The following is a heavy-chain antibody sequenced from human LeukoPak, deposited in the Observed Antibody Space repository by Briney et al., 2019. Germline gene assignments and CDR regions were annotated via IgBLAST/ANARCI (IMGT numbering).Heavy chain of an antibody. V-gene: IGHV3-66*01. D-gene: IGHD5-18*01. CDR1: GFTGWPPY. Sequence: GGCLRLFRGASGFTGWPPYMSGARRAPAKALEWVSVIYSGGSTYYADSVKGRFTISRDNSKNTLYLQMNSLRAEDTAVYYCARGDTAMVTNWGQGTLVTVSS. CDR2: IYSGGST. CDR3: ARGDTAMVTN. J-gene: IGHJ4*02.